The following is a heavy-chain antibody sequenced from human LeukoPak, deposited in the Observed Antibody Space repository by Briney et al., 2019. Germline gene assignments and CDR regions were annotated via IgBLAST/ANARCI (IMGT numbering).Heavy chain of an antibody. CDR3: ARDLPGAAVEGTTRGMDV. Sequence: ASVKVSCKASGYIFTSRGITWVRQAPGQGLEWMGWISAYNGNTNYAQNVQGRVTVTRDASTSTAYMELRSLRSDDTAVYFCARDLPGAAVEGTTRGMDVWGQGTTVTVSS. D-gene: IGHD6-19*01. V-gene: IGHV1-18*01. CDR2: ISAYNGNT. CDR1: GYIFTSRG. J-gene: IGHJ6*02.